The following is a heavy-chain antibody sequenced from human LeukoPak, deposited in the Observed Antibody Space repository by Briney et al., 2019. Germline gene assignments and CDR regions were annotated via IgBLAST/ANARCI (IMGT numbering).Heavy chain of an antibody. D-gene: IGHD5-12*01. CDR3: ARVGSGYEWTSAY. V-gene: IGHV1-2*02. CDR2: INSNSGGT. J-gene: IGHJ4*02. CDR1: GSTFTGYS. Sequence: ASVKVSCTASGSTFTGYSVHWVRQAPGQGLEWMGWINSNSGGTNYAQKFQGRVTMTRDTSISTAYMELSSLRSDDTAVYYCARVGSGYEWTSAYWGQGTLVTVSS.